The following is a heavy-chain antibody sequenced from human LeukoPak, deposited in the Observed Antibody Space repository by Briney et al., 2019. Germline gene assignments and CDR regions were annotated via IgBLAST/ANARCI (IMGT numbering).Heavy chain of an antibody. CDR1: NGSISSYY. CDR2: IYYSGST. J-gene: IGHJ6*02. V-gene: IGHV4-59*08. CDR3: ARSCGGGSCNHSYYGMDV. Sequence: SETLSLTCTVSNGSISSYYWSWIRQPPGKGLEWSGFIYYSGSTNYNPSLTSRVTISVDTSKNQSSLTLTSVTAAATAMYYCARSCGGGSCNHSYYGMDVSGPGTPVT. D-gene: IGHD2-15*01.